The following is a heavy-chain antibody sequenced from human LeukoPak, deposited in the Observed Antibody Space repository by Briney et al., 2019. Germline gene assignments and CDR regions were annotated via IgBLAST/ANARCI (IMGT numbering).Heavy chain of an antibody. V-gene: IGHV3-7*01. CDR1: GFTFSSYW. CDR3: ARDAGHSGYDLLDY. CDR2: IKHDGSEK. Sequence: GGSLRLSCADSGFTFSSYWTNWVRQAPGEGLEWVANIKHDGSEKYYADFVKGRFTISRDNAKNSLYLQMDSLRAEDTAVYYCARDAGHSGYDLLDYWGQGTLVTVSP. J-gene: IGHJ4*02. D-gene: IGHD5-12*01.